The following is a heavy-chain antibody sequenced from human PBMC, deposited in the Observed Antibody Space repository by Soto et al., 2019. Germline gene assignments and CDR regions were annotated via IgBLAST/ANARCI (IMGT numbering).Heavy chain of an antibody. V-gene: IGHV1-18*01. J-gene: IGHJ4*02. CDR3: ARALWIGGQLGPLDY. CDR1: GYTFTSYG. CDR2: ISAYNGNT. D-gene: IGHD6-13*01. Sequence: ASVKVSCKASGYTFTSYGISWVRQAPGQGLEWMGWISAYNGNTNYAQKLQGRVTMTTDTSTSTAYMGLRSLRSDDTAVYYCARALWIGGQLGPLDYWGQGTLVTVSS.